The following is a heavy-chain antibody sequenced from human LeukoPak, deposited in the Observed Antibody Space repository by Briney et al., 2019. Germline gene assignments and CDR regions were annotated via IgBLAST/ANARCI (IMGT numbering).Heavy chain of an antibody. J-gene: IGHJ1*01. V-gene: IGHV6-1*01. D-gene: IGHD3-22*01. CDR3: ASNPRPGYYDSSGYYSAEYFQH. Sequence: SQTLSLTCVISGDSVSSNSAAWNWIRQSPSRGLEWLGKTYYRSKWYNDYAVSVKSRITINPDTSKNQFSLQLNSVTPEDTAVYYCASNPRPGYYDSSGYYSAEYFQHWGQGTLVTVSS. CDR2: TYYRSKWYN. CDR1: GDSVSSNSAA.